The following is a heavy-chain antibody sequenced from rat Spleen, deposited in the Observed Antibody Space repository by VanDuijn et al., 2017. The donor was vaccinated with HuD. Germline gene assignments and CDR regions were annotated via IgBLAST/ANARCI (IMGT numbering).Heavy chain of an antibody. J-gene: IGHJ4*01. V-gene: IGHV2-15*01. CDR3: TRAPGPTVDVMDA. D-gene: IGHD1-1*01. CDR2: IWGDGST. Sequence: QVQLKESGPGLVQPSQTLSLTCTVSGFSLTSYGVSWVRQFPGKGLEWMGGIWGDGSTNYKSALKSRLSISRDTSKSQVFLKVNSLQTEDTAIYFCTRAPGPTVDVMDAWGQGASVTVSS. CDR1: GFSLTSYG.